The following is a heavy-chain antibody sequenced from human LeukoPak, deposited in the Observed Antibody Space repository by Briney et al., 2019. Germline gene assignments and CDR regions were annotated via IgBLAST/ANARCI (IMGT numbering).Heavy chain of an antibody. CDR3: ARDWDSGSYYGLIDH. Sequence: PGGSLRLSCEGSGFTFSTSDMNWVRQAPGKGLEWISGLSGSDDSTYYADSEVGRFTIYRDTSKNTLYLEMNSLRAEDTAVYYCARDWDSGSYYGLIDHWGQGTLVTVSP. CDR1: GFTFSTSD. D-gene: IGHD1-26*01. CDR2: LSGSDDST. V-gene: IGHV3-23*01. J-gene: IGHJ4*02.